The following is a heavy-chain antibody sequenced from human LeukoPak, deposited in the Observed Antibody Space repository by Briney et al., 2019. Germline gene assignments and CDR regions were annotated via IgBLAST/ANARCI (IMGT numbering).Heavy chain of an antibody. J-gene: IGHJ4*02. Sequence: SETLSLTCSVSGDSMTTYYWSWIRQPPGKGLEWIGYIRYTGRTNYIPSLMRRVTMSIDTSRTQFSLKLNSVTAADTAVYFCARLSNPYGGFHLDYWGQGILVTDSS. V-gene: IGHV4-59*08. CDR2: IRYTGRT. D-gene: IGHD3-10*01. CDR1: GDSMTTYY. CDR3: ARLSNPYGGFHLDY.